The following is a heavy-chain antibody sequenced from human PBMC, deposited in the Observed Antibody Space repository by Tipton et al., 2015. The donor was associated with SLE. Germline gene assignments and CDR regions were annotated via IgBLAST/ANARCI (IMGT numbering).Heavy chain of an antibody. J-gene: IGHJ4*02. CDR1: GGSISSSSYY. CDR2: IYYSGST. CDR3: ARDRGIAVAGTTDY. Sequence: LRLSCTVSGGSISSSSYYWGWIRQPPGKGLEWIGSIYYSGSTYYNPSLKSRVTISVDTSKNQFSLKLSSVTAADTAVYYCARDRGIAVAGTTDYWGQGTLVTVSS. D-gene: IGHD6-19*01. V-gene: IGHV4-39*07.